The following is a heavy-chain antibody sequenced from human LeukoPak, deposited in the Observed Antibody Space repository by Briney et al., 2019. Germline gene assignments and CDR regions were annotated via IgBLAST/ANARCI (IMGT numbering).Heavy chain of an antibody. D-gene: IGHD3-22*01. V-gene: IGHV3-21*01. CDR2: MSSSSSCI. CDR1: GFXFSTYS. CDR3: ARDMYQFDSSAYYYFDY. Sequence: GGSLRLSCAASGFXFSTYSINWVRQAPGKGLEWVSSMSSSSSCIYYADSVKGRFTISRDNAKNSLYLQMNSLRAEDTAVYYCARDMYQFDSSAYYYFDYWGQGTLVTVSS. J-gene: IGHJ4*02.